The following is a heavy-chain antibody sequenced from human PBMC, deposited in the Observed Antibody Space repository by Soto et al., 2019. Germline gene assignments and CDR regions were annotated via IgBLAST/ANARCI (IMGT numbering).Heavy chain of an antibody. V-gene: IGHV1-46*01. Sequence: ASVKVSCKASEYTFTSYYMHWVRQAPGQGLEWMGIINPSGGSTTYAQKFQGRVTMTRDTSTYTVYMELSSLRSEDTAVYYCARGGYYFDSSRYRGIDAFDIWGQGTMVTVSS. J-gene: IGHJ3*02. CDR3: ARGGYYFDSSRYRGIDAFDI. CDR1: EYTFTSYY. CDR2: INPSGGST. D-gene: IGHD3-22*01.